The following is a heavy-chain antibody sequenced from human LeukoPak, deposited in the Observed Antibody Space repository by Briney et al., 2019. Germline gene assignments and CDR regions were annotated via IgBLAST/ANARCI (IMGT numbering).Heavy chain of an antibody. CDR1: GFIFSNYA. V-gene: IGHV3-30*04. CDR3: AKDLGPAAKGGDWFDP. D-gene: IGHD2-2*01. J-gene: IGHJ5*02. Sequence: PGGSQRLSCAASGFIFSNYAMHWVRQAPGKGLEWVAVISYDGSNKYYADSVKGRFTISRDNSKNTLYLQMNSLRAEDTAVYYCAKDLGPAAKGGDWFDPWGQGTLVTVSS. CDR2: ISYDGSNK.